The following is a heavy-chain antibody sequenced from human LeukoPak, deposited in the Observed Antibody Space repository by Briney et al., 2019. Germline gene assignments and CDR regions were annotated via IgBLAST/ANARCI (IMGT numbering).Heavy chain of an antibody. CDR3: AREGATSFDY. D-gene: IGHD1-26*01. Sequence: SETLSLTCTGSGGSISSYYWSWIRQPPGKGLEWIGYIYYSGSTNYNPSLKSRVTISVDTSKNQFSLKLSSVTAADTAVYYCAREGATSFDYWGQGTPVTVSS. V-gene: IGHV4-59*01. J-gene: IGHJ4*02. CDR1: GGSISSYY. CDR2: IYYSGST.